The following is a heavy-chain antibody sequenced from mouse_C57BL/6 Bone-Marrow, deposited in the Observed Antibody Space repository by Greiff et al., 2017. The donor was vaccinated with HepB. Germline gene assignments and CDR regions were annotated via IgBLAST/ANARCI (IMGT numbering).Heavy chain of an antibody. V-gene: IGHV5-6*01. CDR2: INTGGTYT. CDR1: GFTFSTSG. J-gene: IGHJ2*01. CDR3: SRDRFDYYFDY. Sequence: EVKLMESEGDLVRPGGSLKLSCAASGFTFSTSGMSWVRQTPDKRLEWVATINTGGTYTYYADSVRGRFTISKDSAKNTLFLLMSSLRSEDSGIYYCSRDRFDYYFDYWGQGTTLTVSS. D-gene: IGHD2-14*01.